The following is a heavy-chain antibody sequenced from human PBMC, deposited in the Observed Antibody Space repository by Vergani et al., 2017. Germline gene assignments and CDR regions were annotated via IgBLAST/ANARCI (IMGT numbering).Heavy chain of an antibody. V-gene: IGHV3-30-3*01. J-gene: IGHJ4*02. D-gene: IGHD2-8*01. Sequence: QVKLVESGGGVVQPGTSLRLSCTTSGFLFSTYPLHWVRLAPAKVLEWVAVISYDGSRTYYAVSVKGRLTISRDNAKDTLYLQMNSLRAVDTAVYYCARGYCTNSICRGKVDSWGQGTMVTVSS. CDR1: GFLFSTYP. CDR2: ISYDGSRT. CDR3: ARGYCTNSICRGKVDS.